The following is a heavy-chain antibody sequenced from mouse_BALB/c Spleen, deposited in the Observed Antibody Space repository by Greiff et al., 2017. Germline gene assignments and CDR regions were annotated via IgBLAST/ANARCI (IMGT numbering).Heavy chain of an antibody. CDR1: GYTFTNYW. D-gene: IGHD2-2*01. CDR2: IYPGGGYT. CDR3: AAGRWLPRYWYFDV. V-gene: IGHV1-63*02. Sequence: VQRVESGAELVRPGTSVKMSCKAAGYTFTNYWIGWVKQRPGHGLEWIGDIYPGGGYTNYNEKFKGKATLTADTSSSTAYMQLSSLTSEDSAIYYCAAGRWLPRYWYFDVWGAGTTVTVSS. J-gene: IGHJ1*01.